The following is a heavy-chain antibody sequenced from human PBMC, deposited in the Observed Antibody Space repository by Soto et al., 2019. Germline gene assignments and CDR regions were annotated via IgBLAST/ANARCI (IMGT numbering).Heavy chain of an antibody. D-gene: IGHD6-6*01. CDR3: AKVIVARGGMDV. Sequence: VQLLDSGGGLVQPGGSLRPSCAASGFTFSSYAMSWVRQAPGKGLEWVSAISGSAITTYYADSVKGRFTISRDNSKNTVYLQMNSLRAEDTAIYYCAKVIVARGGMDVWGRGTTVTVSS. CDR1: GFTFSSYA. V-gene: IGHV3-23*01. J-gene: IGHJ6*02. CDR2: ISGSAITT.